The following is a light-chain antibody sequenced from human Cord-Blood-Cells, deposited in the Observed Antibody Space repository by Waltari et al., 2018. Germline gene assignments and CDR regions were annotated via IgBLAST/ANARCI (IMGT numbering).Light chain of an antibody. V-gene: IGKV1-39*01. J-gene: IGKJ3*01. CDR3: QQSYSTPFT. Sequence: DIQMTQSPSSLSASVGDRVTIPCRASQSISSYLNWYQQKPGKAPKLLIYAASSLHSGVPSRFSGSGSGTEFTLTISSLQPEDFASYYCQQSYSTPFTFGPGTKVDI. CDR2: AAS. CDR1: QSISSY.